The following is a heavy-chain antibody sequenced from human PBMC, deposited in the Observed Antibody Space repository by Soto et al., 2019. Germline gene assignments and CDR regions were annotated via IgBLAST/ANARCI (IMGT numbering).Heavy chain of an antibody. V-gene: IGHV4-31*03. D-gene: IGHD3-16*01. J-gene: IGHJ1*01. CDR3: ASSRGTGTCPHDFQP. Sequence: QVQLQESGPGLVKPSQTLSLTCTASGGSISSGGYYWSWMRQHPGKGLEWIGYIYYSGGTYHNPCRQSRVTISVDTSNNQFSMKLSSVTAADTAVYYCASSRGTGTCPHDFQPWGQGTLVTVSS. CDR1: GGSISSGGYY. CDR2: IYYSGGT.